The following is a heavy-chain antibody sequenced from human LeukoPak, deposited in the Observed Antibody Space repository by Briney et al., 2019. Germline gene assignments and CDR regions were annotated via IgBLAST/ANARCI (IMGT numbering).Heavy chain of an antibody. CDR3: ARLIAGTDYYYYYYMDV. CDR2: IYTSGST. CDR1: GGSISSYY. J-gene: IGHJ6*03. Sequence: SETLSLTCTVSGGSISSYYWSWIRQPAGKGLEWIGRIYTSGSTNYNPSLKSRVTMSVDTSKNQFSLKLSSVTAADTAVYYCARLIAGTDYYYYYYMDVWDKGTTVTVSS. V-gene: IGHV4-4*07. D-gene: IGHD2-21*01.